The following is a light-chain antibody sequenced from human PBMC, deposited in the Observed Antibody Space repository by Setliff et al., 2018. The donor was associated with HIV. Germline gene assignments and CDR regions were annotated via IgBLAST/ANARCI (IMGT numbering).Light chain of an antibody. J-gene: IGLJ2*01. CDR3: QSYDNTLTGLVV. V-gene: IGLV1-40*01. CDR1: TSSLGAGYG. Sequence: QSVLTQPPSVSGAPGQRVTISCTGNTSSLGAGYGVHWYQQFPGTAPKLLIYGNNNRPSGVPDRFSGSKSGSAASLAITGLQAEDEAIYYCQSYDNTLTGLVVFGGGTKVTVL. CDR2: GNN.